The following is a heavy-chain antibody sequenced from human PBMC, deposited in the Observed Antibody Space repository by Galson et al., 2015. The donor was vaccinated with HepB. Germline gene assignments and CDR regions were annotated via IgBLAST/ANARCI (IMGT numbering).Heavy chain of an antibody. Sequence: QSGAEVKKPGESLKISCKGSGYSFTSYWIGWVRQMPGKGLEWMGIIYPGDSDTRYSPSFQGQVTISADKSISTAYLQWSSLKASDTAMYYCARPRRRMSSIAAPDAFDIWGQGTMVTVSS. V-gene: IGHV5-51*03. D-gene: IGHD6-6*01. CDR2: IYPGDSDT. CDR1: GYSFTSYW. CDR3: ARPRRRMSSIAAPDAFDI. J-gene: IGHJ3*02.